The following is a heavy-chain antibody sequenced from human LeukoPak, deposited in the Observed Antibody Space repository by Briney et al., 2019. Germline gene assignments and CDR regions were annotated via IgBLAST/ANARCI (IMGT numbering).Heavy chain of an antibody. CDR1: GFTFSSYS. V-gene: IGHV3-21*01. CDR2: ISSSSSYI. CDR3: ARGTMVRGVIITETGYYYYMDV. Sequence: GGSLRLSCAASGFTFSSYSMNWVRQAPGKGLEWVSSISSSSSYIYYADSVKGRFTISRDNAKNSLYLQMNSLRAEDTAVYYCARGTMVRGVIITETGYYYYMDVWGKGTTVTISS. J-gene: IGHJ6*03. D-gene: IGHD3-10*01.